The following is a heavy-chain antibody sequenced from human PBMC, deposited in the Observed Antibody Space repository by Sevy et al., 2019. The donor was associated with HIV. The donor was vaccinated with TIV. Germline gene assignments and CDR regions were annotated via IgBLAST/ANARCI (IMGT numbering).Heavy chain of an antibody. CDR2: INPNSGGT. CDR3: ARPAAAGGDWFDP. Sequence: ASVKVSCKASGYTFTGYYMHWVRQAPGQGLEWMGWINPNSGGTNYAQKFQGRVPMTRDTSISTAYMELSRLRSDDTAVYYCARPAAAGGDWFDPWGQGTLVTVSS. J-gene: IGHJ5*02. CDR1: GYTFTGYY. D-gene: IGHD6-13*01. V-gene: IGHV1-2*02.